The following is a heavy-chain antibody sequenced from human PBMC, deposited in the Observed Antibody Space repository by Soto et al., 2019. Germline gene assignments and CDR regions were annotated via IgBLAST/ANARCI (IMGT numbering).Heavy chain of an antibody. CDR3: ARTTQLRWDAFDI. CDR1: GFSLSTSGMC. Sequence: SGPTLVNPTQTLTLTCTFSGFSLSTSGMCVSWIRQPPGKALEWLALIDWDDDKYYSTSLKTRLTISKVTSKNQVVLSMTNMDPVYTATFYCARTTQLRWDAFDIWGQGTMVTVS. CDR2: IDWDDDK. V-gene: IGHV2-70*01. J-gene: IGHJ3*02. D-gene: IGHD5-18*01.